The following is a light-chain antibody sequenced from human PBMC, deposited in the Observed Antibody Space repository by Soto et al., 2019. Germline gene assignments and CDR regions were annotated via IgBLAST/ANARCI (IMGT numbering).Light chain of an antibody. CDR3: QQREDWPRA. V-gene: IGKV3-11*01. Sequence: PCERATLSCRASQSVGDYLGWYQQKPGQAPRLLIYDASQRATGVPARFSASGSGTDFTLTISSLEPEDFAIYYCQQREDWPRAFGGGTKVDIK. J-gene: IGKJ4*01. CDR1: QSVGDY. CDR2: DAS.